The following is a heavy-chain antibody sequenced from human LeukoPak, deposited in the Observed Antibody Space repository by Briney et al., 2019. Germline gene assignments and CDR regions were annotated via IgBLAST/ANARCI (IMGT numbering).Heavy chain of an antibody. Sequence: GGSLRLSCAASGFTFSSYAMSWVRQAPGKGLEWVSAISGSGGSTYYADSVKGRLTISRDNSKNTLYLQMNSLRAEDTAVYYCAKDALDIVVVPAAHPYYYYGMDVWGQGTTVTVSS. CDR2: ISGSGGST. CDR1: GFTFSSYA. CDR3: AKDALDIVVVPAAHPYYYYGMDV. D-gene: IGHD2-2*03. J-gene: IGHJ6*02. V-gene: IGHV3-23*01.